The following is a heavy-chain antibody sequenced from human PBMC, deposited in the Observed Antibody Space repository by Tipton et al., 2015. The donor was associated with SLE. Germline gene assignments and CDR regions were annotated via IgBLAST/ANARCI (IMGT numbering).Heavy chain of an antibody. V-gene: IGHV3-53*05. D-gene: IGHD2-8*02. Sequence: GSLRLSCAASGFSVNSKYMTWVRQAPGKGLEWVSVIYSGGDTAVSDSVKGRFTTSRDTSKNRLYLHMNSLKPEDTAIYFCAIDLVYFYMDVWGKGTTVTVSS. J-gene: IGHJ6*03. CDR1: GFSVNSKY. CDR2: IYSGGDT. CDR3: AIDLVYFYMDV.